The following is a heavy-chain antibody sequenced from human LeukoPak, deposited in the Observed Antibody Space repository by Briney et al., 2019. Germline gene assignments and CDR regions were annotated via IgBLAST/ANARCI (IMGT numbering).Heavy chain of an antibody. D-gene: IGHD3-22*01. V-gene: IGHV4-39*07. CDR1: GGSISSSGYY. Sequence: SETLSLTCTVSGGSISSSGYYWGWIRQPPGKGLEWIGSIYYSGSTYYNPSLKSRVTISVDTSKNQFSLKLSSVTAADTAVYYCASQQNNYDSSGYSDYWGQGTLVTVSS. J-gene: IGHJ4*02. CDR2: IYYSGST. CDR3: ASQQNNYDSSGYSDY.